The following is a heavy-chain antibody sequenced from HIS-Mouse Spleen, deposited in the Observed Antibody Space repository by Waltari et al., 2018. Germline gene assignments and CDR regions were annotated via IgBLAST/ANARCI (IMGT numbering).Heavy chain of an antibody. D-gene: IGHD6-13*01. CDR3: AREIPYSSSWYDWYFDL. V-gene: IGHV4-39*07. CDR2: IDYSGST. J-gene: IGHJ2*01. Sequence: QLQLQESGPGLVKPSETLSLTCTVSVGSISSSSYYWGWIRQPPGTGLEWIGSIDYSGSTYYNPSLKSRVTISVDTSKNQFSLKLSSVTAADTAVYYCAREIPYSSSWYDWYFDLWGRGTLVTASS. CDR1: VGSISSSSYY.